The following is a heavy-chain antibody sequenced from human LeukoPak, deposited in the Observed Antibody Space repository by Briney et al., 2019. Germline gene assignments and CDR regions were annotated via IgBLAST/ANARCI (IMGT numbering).Heavy chain of an antibody. V-gene: IGHV3-7*01. Sequence: PGGSLRLSCAASGFTFSSYWMSWVRQAPGKGLEWVANIKQDGSEKYYVDSVKGRFTISRDNAKNSLYLQMNSLRAEDTAVYYCARQLRFLEWLPWGYFGYWGQGTLVTVSS. CDR2: IKQDGSEK. CDR3: ARQLRFLEWLPWGYFGY. D-gene: IGHD3-3*01. CDR1: GFTFSSYW. J-gene: IGHJ4*02.